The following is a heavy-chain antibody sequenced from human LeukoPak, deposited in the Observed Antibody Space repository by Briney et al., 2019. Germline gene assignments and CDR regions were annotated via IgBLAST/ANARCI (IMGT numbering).Heavy chain of an antibody. CDR3: AREKPCLDTAMVPCRYFDL. Sequence: GGSLRLSCAASGFTFSSYEMNWVRQAPGKGLEWVSYISSSGSTIYYADSVKGRFTIFRDNAKNSLYLQMNSLRAEDTAVYYCAREKPCLDTAMVPCRYFDLWGRGTLVTVSS. D-gene: IGHD5-18*01. J-gene: IGHJ2*01. V-gene: IGHV3-48*03. CDR1: GFTFSSYE. CDR2: ISSSGSTI.